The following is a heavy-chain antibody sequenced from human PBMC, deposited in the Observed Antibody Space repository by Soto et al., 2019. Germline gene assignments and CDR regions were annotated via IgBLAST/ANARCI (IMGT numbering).Heavy chain of an antibody. V-gene: IGHV1-69*11. CDR3: ATRGTIRTVYGYYYYGMDD. CDR2: IIPPLKKA. J-gene: IGHJ6*02. D-gene: IGHD3-16*01. Sequence: QVQLVQSGAEVKKPGSSVKVSCKASGGSFSSHAVSWVRQAPGEGLEWMGAIIPPLKKATYAPKFEGRVTIRADESTGTATIELSSLRSEDTAVYYCATRGTIRTVYGYYYYGMDDWGQGTTVSVSS. CDR1: GGSFSSHA.